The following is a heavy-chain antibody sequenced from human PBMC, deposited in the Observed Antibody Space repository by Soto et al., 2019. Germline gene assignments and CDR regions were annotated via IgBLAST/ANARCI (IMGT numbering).Heavy chain of an antibody. J-gene: IGHJ4*02. CDR2: IYYSGST. V-gene: IGHV4-39*01. CDR1: GGSISSSSYY. Sequence: SETLSLTCTVSGGSISSSSYYWGWIRQPPGKGLEWIGSIYYSGSTYYNPSLKSRVTISVDTSKNQFSLKLSSVTAADTAVYYCARHAFHSYGSRIRYFDYWGQGTLVTVSS. D-gene: IGHD5-18*01. CDR3: ARHAFHSYGSRIRYFDY.